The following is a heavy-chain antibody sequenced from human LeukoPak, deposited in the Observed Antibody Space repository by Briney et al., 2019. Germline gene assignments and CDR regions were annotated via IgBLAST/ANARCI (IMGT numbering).Heavy chain of an antibody. CDR3: AKWTGSGFDV. CDR2: FSASGNT. V-gene: IGHV4-59*03. CDR1: GASINTFS. D-gene: IGHD3/OR15-3a*01. J-gene: IGHJ3*01. Sequence: KSSETLSLTCSVSGASINTFSCNWFQQPPGKGVEWIGYFSASGNTKYSPSLKSRVIISRDTSKNQVSLRLTSVAAADTAVYYCAKWTGSGFDVWGQGTMVTVSS.